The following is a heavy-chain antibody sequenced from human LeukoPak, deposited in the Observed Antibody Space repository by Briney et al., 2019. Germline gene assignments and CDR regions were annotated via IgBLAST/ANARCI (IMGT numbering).Heavy chain of an antibody. Sequence: PSYTLSLTCTVSGGCISSRSYHWRWMPEPPGGALEWIGCIYYSGSTYYNPSLKSRVTISVDTSKNQFSLKLSSVTAADTAVYYCARDRDAFDPWGQGTLVTVSS. CDR2: IYYSGST. CDR3: ARDRDAFDP. J-gene: IGHJ5*02. V-gene: IGHV4-39*07. CDR1: GGCISSRSYH.